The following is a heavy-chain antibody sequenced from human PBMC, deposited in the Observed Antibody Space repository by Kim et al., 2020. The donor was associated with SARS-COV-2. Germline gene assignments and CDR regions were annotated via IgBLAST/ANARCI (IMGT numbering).Heavy chain of an antibody. CDR3: ARGRRITMVRGVIAPFDY. J-gene: IGHJ4*02. Sequence: KSRVTKSVDTSKNQLSLKLSSVTAADTAVYYCARGRRITMVRGVIAPFDYWGQGTLVTVSS. V-gene: IGHV4-31*02. D-gene: IGHD3-10*01.